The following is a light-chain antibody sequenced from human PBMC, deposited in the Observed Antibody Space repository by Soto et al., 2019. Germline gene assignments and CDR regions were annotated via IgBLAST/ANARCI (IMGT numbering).Light chain of an antibody. V-gene: IGKV2-24*01. CDR1: ESLVHSDGNTY. CDR3: MQATQPPT. CDR2: KVS. Sequence: DIVMTQTPLSSAVTLGQPASISCRSSESLVHSDGNTYLSWLHQRPGQPPRVLIYKVSNRVSGVPDRFSGSGAGTDFTLKISRVEAEDVGVYYCMQATQPPTFGQGTKVEIK. J-gene: IGKJ1*01.